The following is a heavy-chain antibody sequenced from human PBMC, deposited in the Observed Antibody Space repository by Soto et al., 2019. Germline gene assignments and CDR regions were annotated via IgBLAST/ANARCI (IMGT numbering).Heavy chain of an antibody. CDR3: ASQLSQIYYYYGMDV. Sequence: ASVKVSCKASGGTFSSYAISWVRQAPGQGLEWMGGIIPIFGTANYAQKFQGRVTITADESTSTAYMELSSLRSEDTAVYYCASQLSQIYYYYGMDVWGQGTTVTVSS. J-gene: IGHJ6*02. CDR1: GGTFSSYA. D-gene: IGHD5-18*01. V-gene: IGHV1-69*13. CDR2: IIPIFGTA.